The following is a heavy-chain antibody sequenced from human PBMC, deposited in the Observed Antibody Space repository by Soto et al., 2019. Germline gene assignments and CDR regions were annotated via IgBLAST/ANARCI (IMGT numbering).Heavy chain of an antibody. Sequence: RLSCAASGFAFSRYAMHWVRQAPGKVLEWVAVMSYDGSSTSYADSVKGRFTISRDNAKNTLYLQMNSLRAEDTAVYYCARGLVQLWLRYYYGMDVWGQGTTVTVSS. D-gene: IGHD5-18*01. CDR1: GFAFSRYA. CDR3: ARGLVQLWLRYYYGMDV. V-gene: IGHV3-30*04. J-gene: IGHJ6*02. CDR2: MSYDGSST.